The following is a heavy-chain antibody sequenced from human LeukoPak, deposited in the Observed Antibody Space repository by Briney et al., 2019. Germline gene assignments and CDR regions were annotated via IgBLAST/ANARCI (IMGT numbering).Heavy chain of an antibody. CDR1: GGSISSYY. CDR3: ARLSSWHDYYYGMDV. CDR2: IYYSGST. V-gene: IGHV4-59*01. J-gene: IGHJ6*02. D-gene: IGHD6-13*01. Sequence: PLETLSLTCTVSGGSISSYYWSWIRQPPGKGLDWSGYIYYSGSTNYNPSLKSRVTISVDTSKNQFSLRLSSVTAADTAMYYCARLSSWHDYYYGMDVWGQGSTVTVSS.